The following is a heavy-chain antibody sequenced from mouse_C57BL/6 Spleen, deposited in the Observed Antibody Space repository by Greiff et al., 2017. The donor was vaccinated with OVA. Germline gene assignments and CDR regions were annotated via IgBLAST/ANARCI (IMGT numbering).Heavy chain of an antibody. Sequence: EVKLVESGGGLVKPGGSLKLSCAASGFTFSDYGMHWVRQAPEKGLEWVAYISSGSSTIYYADTVKGRFTISRDNAKNTLFLQMTSLRSEDTAMYYCASPYGYDWFAYWGQGTLVTVSA. J-gene: IGHJ3*01. D-gene: IGHD2-2*01. CDR2: ISSGSSTI. CDR1: GFTFSDYG. V-gene: IGHV5-17*01. CDR3: ASPYGYDWFAY.